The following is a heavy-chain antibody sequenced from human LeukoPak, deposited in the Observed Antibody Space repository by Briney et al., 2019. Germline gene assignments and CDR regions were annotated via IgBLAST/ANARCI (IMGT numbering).Heavy chain of an antibody. V-gene: IGHV3-23*01. CDR3: VQDWAWGAFGY. Sequence: GGSLRLSCAASGFTLSSYAMSWARQVPGKGLEWVSAISSTDAGTYHADSVRGRFTIYKDNSKNTVYLQMNSLGAEDTAVYYCVQDWAWGAFGYWGQGTLVTVSS. CDR1: GFTLSSYA. CDR2: ISSTDAGT. D-gene: IGHD7-27*01. J-gene: IGHJ4*02.